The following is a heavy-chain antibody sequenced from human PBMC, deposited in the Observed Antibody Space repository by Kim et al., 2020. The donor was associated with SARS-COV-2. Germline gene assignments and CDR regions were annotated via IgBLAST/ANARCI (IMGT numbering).Heavy chain of an antibody. Sequence: SGPTLVNPTQTLTLTCTFSGFSLSTSGMCVSWIRQPPGKALEWLALIDWDDDKYYSTSLTTRLTISKDTSKNQVVLTMTDMDPVDTATYYCARIRSERWFAELYYYSYTGMDVWGQGTAVTVSS. CDR1: GFSLSTSGMC. CDR2: IDWDDDK. V-gene: IGHV2-70*01. CDR3: ARIRSERWFAELYYYSYTGMDV. D-gene: IGHD3-10*01. J-gene: IGHJ6*02.